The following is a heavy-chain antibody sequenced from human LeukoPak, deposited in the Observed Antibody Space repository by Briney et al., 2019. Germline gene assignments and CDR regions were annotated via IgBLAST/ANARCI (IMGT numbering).Heavy chain of an antibody. V-gene: IGHV3-9*01. CDR1: GFTFDDYA. D-gene: IGHD1-26*01. J-gene: IGHJ4*02. Sequence: PGGSLRLSCAASGFTFDDYAMQCVRQPPGKCLEWVSGISWNSGSIGYADSVKGRFTISRDNAKNSLYLQMNSLRAEDTALYYCAKEGLVGALDYWGQGTLVTVSS. CDR2: ISWNSGSI. CDR3: AKEGLVGALDY.